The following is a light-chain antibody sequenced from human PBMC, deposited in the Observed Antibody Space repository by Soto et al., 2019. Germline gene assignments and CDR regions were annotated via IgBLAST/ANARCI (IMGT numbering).Light chain of an antibody. CDR2: AAS. J-gene: IGKJ2*01. V-gene: IGKV3-15*01. CDR1: QSVSSN. Sequence: EIAMTQSPATLSVSPVERGTLSCRASQSVSSNLAWYQQKPGQAPRLLIYAASARATGIPARFSGSGSGTDFTLTISSLQSEDFAVYYCQQYNNWPYTFGQGTKVDI. CDR3: QQYNNWPYT.